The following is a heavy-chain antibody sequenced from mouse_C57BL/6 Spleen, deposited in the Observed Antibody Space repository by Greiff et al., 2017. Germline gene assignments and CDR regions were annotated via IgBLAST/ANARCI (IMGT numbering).Heavy chain of an antibody. J-gene: IGHJ4*01. CDR1: GYAFSSSW. D-gene: IGHD1-1*01. V-gene: IGHV1-82*01. Sequence: QVQLQQSGPELVKPGASVKISCKASGYAFSSSWMNWVKQRPGKGLEWIGRIYPGDGDTNYNGKFTGKATLTADKSSSTAYMQLSSLTSEDSAVYFGARSDYYGSSHYYAMDYWGQGTSVTVSS. CDR3: ARSDYYGSSHYYAMDY. CDR2: IYPGDGDT.